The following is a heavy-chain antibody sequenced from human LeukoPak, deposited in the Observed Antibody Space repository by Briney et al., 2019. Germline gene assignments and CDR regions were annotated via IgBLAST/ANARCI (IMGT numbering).Heavy chain of an antibody. CDR3: AKDHPAWYYDSSGYFDY. Sequence: GKSLRLSCAASGFTFRTYGMPWVRQAPGKGLEWVAVIWYDGSDKYYADSVKGRFTISRDNSRDTLYLQMNSLRAEDTAVYYCAKDHPAWYYDSSGYFDYWGQGTLVTVSS. V-gene: IGHV3-33*06. CDR2: IWYDGSDK. CDR1: GFTFRTYG. D-gene: IGHD3-22*01. J-gene: IGHJ4*02.